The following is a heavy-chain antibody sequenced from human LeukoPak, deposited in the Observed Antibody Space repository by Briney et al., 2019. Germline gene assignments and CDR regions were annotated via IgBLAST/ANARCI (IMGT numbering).Heavy chain of an antibody. Sequence: GGSLRLSCAASGFTFSSYSMNWVRQAPGKGLEWVSSISSSSSYIYYADSVKGRFTISRDNAKNSVYLQMNSLRAEDTAVYYCARDRGFGELLYDYWGQGTLVTVSS. V-gene: IGHV3-21*01. D-gene: IGHD3-10*01. CDR2: ISSSSSYI. J-gene: IGHJ4*02. CDR3: ARDRGFGELLYDY. CDR1: GFTFSSYS.